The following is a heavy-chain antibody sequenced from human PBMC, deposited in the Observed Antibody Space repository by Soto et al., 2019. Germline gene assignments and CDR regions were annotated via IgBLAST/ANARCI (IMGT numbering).Heavy chain of an antibody. D-gene: IGHD4-17*01. CDR1: GFTFSNAW. V-gene: IGHV3-53*01. CDR3: ATTVTRLIAFDV. J-gene: IGHJ3*01. CDR2: LYASDST. Sequence: GGSLRLSCAASGFTFSNAWMSWVRQAPGKGLEWVSILYASDSTFYADSVEGRFTISRDNSKNTVYLQLNSLRAEDTAVYYCATTVTRLIAFDVWGQGTMVTVSS.